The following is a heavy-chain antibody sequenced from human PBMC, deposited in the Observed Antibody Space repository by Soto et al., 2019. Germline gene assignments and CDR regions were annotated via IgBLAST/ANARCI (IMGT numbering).Heavy chain of an antibody. CDR1: GFTFSTYG. D-gene: IGHD2-15*01. V-gene: IGHV3-33*01. CDR2: IWNDGSNE. Sequence: GGSLRLSCEASGFTFSTYGMHWVRQAPGKGLEWVAIIWNDGSNEYYADSVKGRFTISRDNSKNTLYLQLRNLRAEDSAVYFCARDQTASGGYSDSWGQGTLVTVSS. J-gene: IGHJ4*02. CDR3: ARDQTASGGYSDS.